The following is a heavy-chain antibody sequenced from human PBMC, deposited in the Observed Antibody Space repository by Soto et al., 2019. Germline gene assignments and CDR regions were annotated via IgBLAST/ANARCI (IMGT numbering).Heavy chain of an antibody. V-gene: IGHV1-58*01. CDR2: IAVGSGYT. Sequence: SVKVSCKASGFTFTSSAFQWVRQARGQCLEWIGWIAVGSGYTNYAQRFQDRVTLTRDMSTATTYMELSRLTSEDTAIYYCAADATAWQQMVPSDYWGQGTLVTVSS. CDR3: AADATAWQQMVPSDY. D-gene: IGHD2-8*01. J-gene: IGHJ4*02. CDR1: GFTFTSSA.